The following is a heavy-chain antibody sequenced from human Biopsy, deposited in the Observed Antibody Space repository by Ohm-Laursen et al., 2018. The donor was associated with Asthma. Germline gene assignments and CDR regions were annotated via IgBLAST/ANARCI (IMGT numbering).Heavy chain of an antibody. CDR2: IYSGGTS. J-gene: IGHJ4*02. CDR3: ARGDSSGWSHYYFDY. D-gene: IGHD6-19*01. V-gene: IGHV3-53*01. Sequence: GSLRLSCSASGFTVSRDHMFWVRQAPGKDLEWVSVIYSGGTSDTADSVRGRFTISRDFYKNTPYLQMDSLRAEDTAVYYCARGDSSGWSHYYFDYWGQGTLVTVSS. CDR1: GFTVSRDH.